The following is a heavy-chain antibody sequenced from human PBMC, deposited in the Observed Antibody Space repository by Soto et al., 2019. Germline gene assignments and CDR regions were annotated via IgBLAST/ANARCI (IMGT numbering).Heavy chain of an antibody. J-gene: IGHJ5*02. CDR1: GFTFSSYG. D-gene: IGHD3-10*01. CDR3: AKDLRFMVRGVPPWFDP. CDR2: ISYDGSNK. Sequence: GGSLRISCAASGFTFSSYGMHWVRQAPGKGLEWVAVISYDGSNKYYADSVKGRFTISRDNSKNTLYLQMNSLRAEDTAVYYCAKDLRFMVRGVPPWFDPWGQGTLVTVSS. V-gene: IGHV3-30*18.